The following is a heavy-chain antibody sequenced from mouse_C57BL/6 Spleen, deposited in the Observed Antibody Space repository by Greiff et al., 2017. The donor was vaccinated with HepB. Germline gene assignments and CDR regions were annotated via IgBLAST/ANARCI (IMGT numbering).Heavy chain of an antibody. D-gene: IGHD2-13*01. J-gene: IGHJ4*01. V-gene: IGHV1-81*01. CDR2: IHPRSGNT. CDR1: GYTFTSYG. CDR3: ARVTIPDAMDY. Sequence: VQLQQSGAELARPGASVKLSCKASGYTFTSYGISWVKQRTGQGLEWIGEIHPRSGNTYYNEKFKGKATMTADKSSSTAYMELSSLTSEDSAVYYCARVTIPDAMDYWGQGTSVTVSS.